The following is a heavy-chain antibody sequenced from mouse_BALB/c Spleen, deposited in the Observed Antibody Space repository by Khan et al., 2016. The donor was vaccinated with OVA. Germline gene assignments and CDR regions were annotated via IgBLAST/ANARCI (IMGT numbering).Heavy chain of an antibody. CDR3: ARRGYGNYWFAY. J-gene: IGHJ3*01. D-gene: IGHD2-1*01. V-gene: IGHV14-1*02. Sequence: EVQLQESGAELVRPGALVKLSCKASGFNIKDYYMLWVKQRPEQGLEWIGWIDPENGNTIYDPKFQAKASITADTSSNTAYLQLSSLTSEDTVVYYCARRGYGNYWFAYWGQGTLVTVSA. CDR1: GFNIKDYY. CDR2: IDPENGNT.